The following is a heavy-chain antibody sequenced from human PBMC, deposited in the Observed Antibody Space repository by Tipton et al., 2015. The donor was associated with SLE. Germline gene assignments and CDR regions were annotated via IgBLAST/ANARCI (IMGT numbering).Heavy chain of an antibody. J-gene: IGHJ5*02. V-gene: IGHV4-59*11. D-gene: IGHD6-6*01. CDR2: IYYSGST. Sequence: TLSLTCTVSGGSISSHYWSWIRQPPGKGLEWIGHIYYSGSTNYNPSLKSRVTISVDTSKNQFSLKLSSVTAADTAVYYCARARQGGIAARPHWFDPWGQGTLVTVSS. CDR3: ARARQGGIAARPHWFDP. CDR1: GGSISSHY.